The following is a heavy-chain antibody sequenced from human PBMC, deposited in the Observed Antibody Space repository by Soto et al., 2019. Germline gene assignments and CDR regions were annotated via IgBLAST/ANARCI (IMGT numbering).Heavy chain of an antibody. V-gene: IGHV4-4*02. D-gene: IGHD6-19*01. CDR2: VFHTGTT. CDR1: GDSVSSPYY. CDR3: ARSAGWYAIHA. Sequence: QVQLQESGPGLVKPSGTLSLTCAVSGDSVSSPYYWCWVRQSPGRGLQWIGEVFHTGTTSYNPSRRSRVTISMDKSINPYSLDLTSVTAADTAVYYCARSAGWYAIHAWGPGTLVIV. J-gene: IGHJ5*02.